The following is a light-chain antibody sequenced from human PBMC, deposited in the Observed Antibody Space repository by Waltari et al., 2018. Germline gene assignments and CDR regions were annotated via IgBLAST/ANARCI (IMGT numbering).Light chain of an antibody. CDR3: ATWDNSLSIGV. CDR1: SSNIGSNY. J-gene: IGLJ3*02. V-gene: IGLV1-51*02. CDR2: EIS. Sequence: QSVLTQPPSLSAAPGQKVTISCSGSSSNIGSNYVSWYQHVPGTAPKLLIYEISKRPSEIPDRFSGSKSGTSATLGITGLQIEDEAVYHCATWDNSLSIGVFGGGTKLTVL.